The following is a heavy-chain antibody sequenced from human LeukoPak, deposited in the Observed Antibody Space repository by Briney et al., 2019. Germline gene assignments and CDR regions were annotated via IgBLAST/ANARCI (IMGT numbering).Heavy chain of an antibody. V-gene: IGHV4-31*03. CDR2: IYYSGST. CDR3: ARKYSSSSGPFDY. J-gene: IGHJ4*02. Sequence: SETLSLTCTVSGGSISSGGYYWSWIRQHPGKGLEWIGYIYYSGSTYYNPSLKSRVTISVDTSKNQFSLNLSSVTAADTAEYYCARKYSSSSGPFDYWGQGALVTVSS. CDR1: GGSISSGGYY. D-gene: IGHD6-6*01.